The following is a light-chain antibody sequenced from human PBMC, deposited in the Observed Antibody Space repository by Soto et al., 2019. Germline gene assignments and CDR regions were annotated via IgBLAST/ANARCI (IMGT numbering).Light chain of an antibody. J-gene: IGKJ1*01. CDR3: QQYGSSPPWT. CDR1: QSVSSSY. V-gene: IGKV3-20*01. Sequence: EIVLTQSPGTLSLSPGERATLSCRASQSVSSSYLAWYQQKPGQAPRLLIYGASSRATGIPDRFSGSGSGRDFTLTISRLEPEDVAVYYCQQYGSSPPWTFGQGTKVEIK. CDR2: GAS.